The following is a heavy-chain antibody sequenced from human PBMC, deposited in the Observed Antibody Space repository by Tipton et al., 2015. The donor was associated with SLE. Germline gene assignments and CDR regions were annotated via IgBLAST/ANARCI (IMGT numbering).Heavy chain of an antibody. J-gene: IGHJ4*02. CDR2: INTFNGNT. V-gene: IGHV1-18*01. CDR3: ARGEDIVVVPTAMSYLDY. D-gene: IGHD2-2*01. Sequence: QLVQSGAEVKKSGASVKVSCKASGYTFTSYGISWVRQAPGQGLEWMGWINTFNGNTNYAQKFQDRVTVTTDTSTTSAYMELRSLRSDDTAVYYCARGEDIVVVPTAMSYLDYWGQGTLVTVSS. CDR1: GYTFTSYG.